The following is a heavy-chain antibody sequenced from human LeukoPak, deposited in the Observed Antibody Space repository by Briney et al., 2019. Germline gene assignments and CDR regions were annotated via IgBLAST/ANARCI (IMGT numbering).Heavy chain of an antibody. D-gene: IGHD2-2*01. V-gene: IGHV4-59*01. J-gene: IGHJ5*02. CDR3: ARRLGYCSSTSCYARLDP. CDR2: IYYSGST. Sequence: PSETLSLTCTVSGGSISSYYWSWIRQPPGKGLEWIGYIYYSGSTDYNPSLKSRVTISVDTSKNQFSLKLSSVTAADTAVYYCARRLGYCSSTSCYARLDPWGQGTLVTVSS. CDR1: GGSISSYY.